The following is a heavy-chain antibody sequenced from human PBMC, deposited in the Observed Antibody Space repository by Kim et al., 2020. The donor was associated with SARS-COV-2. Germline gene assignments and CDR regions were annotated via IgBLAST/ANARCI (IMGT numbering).Heavy chain of an antibody. CDR1: GGTFSSYA. CDR3: ARGLWRRSSYYYYYGMDV. CDR2: IIPIFGTA. J-gene: IGHJ6*02. V-gene: IGHV1-69*13. Sequence: SVKVSCKASGGTFSSYAISWVRQAPGQGLEWMGGIIPIFGTANYAQKFQGRVTITADESTSTAYMELSSLRSEDTAVYYCARGLWRRSSYYYYYGMDVWGQGTTVTVSS. D-gene: IGHD3-3*01.